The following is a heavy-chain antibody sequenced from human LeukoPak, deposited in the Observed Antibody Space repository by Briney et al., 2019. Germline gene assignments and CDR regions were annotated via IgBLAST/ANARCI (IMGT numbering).Heavy chain of an antibody. V-gene: IGHV3-23*01. CDR2: ISGGGDDT. CDR1: GFTFSSYG. CDR3: ARGIVVVAATIDY. D-gene: IGHD2-15*01. J-gene: IGHJ4*02. Sequence: PGGSLRLSCAASGFTFSSYGMTWVRQAPGKGLEWVSIISGGGDDTYYADSVKGRFTISRDNSKNTVYLQMNSLRAEDTAVYYCARGIVVVAATIDYWGQGTLVTVSS.